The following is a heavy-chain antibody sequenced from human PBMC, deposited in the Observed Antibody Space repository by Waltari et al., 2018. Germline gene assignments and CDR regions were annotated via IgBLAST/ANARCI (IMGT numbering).Heavy chain of an antibody. CDR3: ARALIPYYYDSSGYYYYYYYMDG. CDR2: IYHSGST. J-gene: IGHJ6*03. V-gene: IGHV4-30-2*01. Sequence: QLQLQESGSGLVKPSQTLSLTCPVSGGSISSGGYSWSWIRQPTGKGLGGIGYIYHSGSTYNNPSLKSRVTISVDRSKNQFSLKLSSVTAADTAVYYCARALIPYYYDSSGYYYYYYYMDGWGKGTTVTVSS. CDR1: GGSISSGGYS. D-gene: IGHD3-22*01.